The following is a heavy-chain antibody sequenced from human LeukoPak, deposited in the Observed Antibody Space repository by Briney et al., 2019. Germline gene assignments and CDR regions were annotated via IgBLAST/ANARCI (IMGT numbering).Heavy chain of an antibody. CDR2: IYYSGST. Sequence: PSETLSLTCTVSGVSISSYYWSWIRQPPGKGLEWIGYIYYSGSTNYNPSLKSRVTISVDTSKNQFSLKLSSVTAADTAVYYCARLTYSSSTAEYFQHWGQGTLVTVSS. CDR3: ARLTYSSSTAEYFQH. J-gene: IGHJ1*01. D-gene: IGHD6-13*01. CDR1: GVSISSYY. V-gene: IGHV4-59*01.